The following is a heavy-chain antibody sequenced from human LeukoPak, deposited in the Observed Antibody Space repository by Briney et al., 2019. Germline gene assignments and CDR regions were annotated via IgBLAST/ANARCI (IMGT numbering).Heavy chain of an antibody. Sequence: SETLSLTCTVSGGSISSYYWSWIRQPAGKGLEWIGRIYTSGSTYYNPSLKSRVTISVDTSKNQFSLKLSSVTAADTAVYYCASTNSSGYYKGYYYYMDVWGKGTTVTVSS. CDR1: GGSISSYY. CDR2: IYTSGST. CDR3: ASTNSSGYYKGYYYYMDV. D-gene: IGHD3-22*01. V-gene: IGHV4-4*07. J-gene: IGHJ6*03.